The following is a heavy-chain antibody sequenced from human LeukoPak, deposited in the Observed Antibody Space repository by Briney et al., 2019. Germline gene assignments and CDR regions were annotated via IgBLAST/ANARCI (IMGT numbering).Heavy chain of an antibody. J-gene: IGHJ4*02. D-gene: IGHD3-22*01. V-gene: IGHV3-9*01. CDR3: AKGGEYYYDSSGYYRW. Sequence: GGSLRLSCAASGFTFDDYAMHWVRQAPGEGLEWVSGISWNSGSIGYADSVKGRFTISRDNAKNSLYLQMNSLRAEDTALYYCAKGGEYYYDSSGYYRWWGQGTLVTVSS. CDR1: GFTFDDYA. CDR2: ISWNSGSI.